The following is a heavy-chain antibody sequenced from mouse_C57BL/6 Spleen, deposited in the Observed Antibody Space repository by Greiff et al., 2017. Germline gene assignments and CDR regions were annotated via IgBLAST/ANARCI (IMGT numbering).Heavy chain of an antibody. D-gene: IGHD1-1*01. CDR3: ARQGNYGSTYYFDY. J-gene: IGHJ2*01. CDR2: IYPGDGDT. Sequence: VQLQQSGAELVKPGASVKISCKASGYAFSSYWMNWVKQRPGKGLEWIGQIYPGDGDTNYNGKFKGKATLTADKSSSTAYMQLSSLTSEDSAVYFCARQGNYGSTYYFDYWGQGTTLTVSS. V-gene: IGHV1-80*01. CDR1: GYAFSSYW.